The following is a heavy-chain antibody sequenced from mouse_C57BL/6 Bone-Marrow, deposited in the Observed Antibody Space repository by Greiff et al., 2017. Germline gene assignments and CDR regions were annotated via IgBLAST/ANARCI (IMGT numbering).Heavy chain of an antibody. J-gene: IGHJ1*03. CDR1: GFTFSDYY. CDR2: ISNGGGST. D-gene: IGHD1-1*01. CDR3: ARHSDYGSSSWYFDV. Sequence: VQLKESGGGLVQPGGSLKLSCAASGFTFSDYYMYWVRQTPEKRLEWVAYISNGGGSTYYPDTVKGRFTISRDNAKNTLYLQMSRLKSEDTAMYYCARHSDYGSSSWYFDVWGTGTTVTVSS. V-gene: IGHV5-12*01.